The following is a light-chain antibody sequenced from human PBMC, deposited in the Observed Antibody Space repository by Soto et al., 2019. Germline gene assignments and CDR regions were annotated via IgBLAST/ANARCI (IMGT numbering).Light chain of an antibody. Sequence: QSALTQPPSASGSPGQSVTISCTGTSSDIGDYNYVSWYQQHPGKAPKLMIYEVSKRPSGVPDRFSGSKSGNTASLTVSGLQAEDEADYCCSSYAGSLDVFGTGTKLTVL. CDR1: SSDIGDYNY. V-gene: IGLV2-8*01. CDR3: SSYAGSLDV. CDR2: EVS. J-gene: IGLJ1*01.